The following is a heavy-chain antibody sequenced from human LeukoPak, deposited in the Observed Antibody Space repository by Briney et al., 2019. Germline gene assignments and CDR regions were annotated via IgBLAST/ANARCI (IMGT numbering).Heavy chain of an antibody. CDR1: GFTFSSYA. CDR2: ISGSGGST. Sequence: GGSLRLSCAASGFTFSSYAMSWVRQAPGKGLEWVSAISGSGGSTYYADSVKGRFTISRDNSKNTLYLQMNSLRAEDTAVYYCARRTRVYAIIDDAFDIWGQGTMVTVSS. D-gene: IGHD2-8*01. CDR3: ARRTRVYAIIDDAFDI. J-gene: IGHJ3*02. V-gene: IGHV3-23*01.